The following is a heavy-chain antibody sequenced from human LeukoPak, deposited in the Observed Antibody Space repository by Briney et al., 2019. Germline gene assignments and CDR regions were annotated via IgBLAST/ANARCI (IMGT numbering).Heavy chain of an antibody. J-gene: IGHJ4*02. CDR3: ARDRGWFGESSYPLSLDY. V-gene: IGHV1-18*01. Sequence: GASVKVSCKASGYTFTSYGISWVRQAPGQGLEWMGWISAYNGNTNYAQKLQGRVTMTTDTSTSTAYMELRSLRSDDTAVYYCARDRGWFGESSYPLSLDYWGQGTLVTVSS. CDR2: ISAYNGNT. CDR1: GYTFTSYG. D-gene: IGHD3-10*01.